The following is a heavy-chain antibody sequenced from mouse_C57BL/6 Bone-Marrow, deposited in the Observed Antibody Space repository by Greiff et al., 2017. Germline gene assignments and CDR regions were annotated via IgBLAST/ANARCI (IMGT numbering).Heavy chain of an antibody. CDR1: GYTFTSYD. D-gene: IGHD1-1*01. CDR2: IYPRDGST. J-gene: IGHJ1*03. Sequence: QVQLKESGPELVKPGASVKLSCKASGYTFTSYDINWVKQRPGQGLEWIGWIYPRDGSTKYNEKFKGKATLTVDTSSSTAYMGLHSLASEDSAVYFCARLEFDGSSGDWYFDGWGTGTTVTVSS. V-gene: IGHV1-85*01. CDR3: ARLEFDGSSGDWYFDG.